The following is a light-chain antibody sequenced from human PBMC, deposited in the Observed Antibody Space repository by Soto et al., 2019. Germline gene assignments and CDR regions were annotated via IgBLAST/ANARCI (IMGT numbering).Light chain of an antibody. CDR2: GAS. Sequence: ESLLTQSPGTLSLSPGESATLSCRASQKVASSYLAWYQQKPGQAPRLLIYGASSRAAGIADRFSGSGSGTDFTLTIGRLEPEDFAVDFCQQYGTSPRYTFGQGTKLEI. CDR3: QQYGTSPRYT. V-gene: IGKV3-20*01. CDR1: QKVASSY. J-gene: IGKJ2*01.